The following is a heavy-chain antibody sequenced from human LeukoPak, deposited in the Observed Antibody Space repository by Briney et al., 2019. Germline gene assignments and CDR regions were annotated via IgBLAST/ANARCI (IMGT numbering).Heavy chain of an antibody. J-gene: IGHJ4*02. CDR2: INPNSGGT. Sequence: ASVKVSCKASGYTFTGYYMHWVRQAPGQGLEWMGWINPNSGGTNYAQKFQGRVTMTRDTSISTAYMELSRLRSDDTAVYYCARAYSTFVAAAGTHDYWGQGTLVTVSS. D-gene: IGHD6-13*01. V-gene: IGHV1-2*02. CDR1: GYTFTGYY. CDR3: ARAYSTFVAAAGTHDY.